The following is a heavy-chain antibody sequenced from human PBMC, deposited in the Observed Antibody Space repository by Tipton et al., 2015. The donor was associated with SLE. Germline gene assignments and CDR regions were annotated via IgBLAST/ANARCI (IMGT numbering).Heavy chain of an antibody. Sequence: SLRLSCAASGFTFSSYGMHWVRQAPGKGLEWVAVIRYDGSNKYYADSVKGRFTISRDNSKTTLYLQMNSLRAEDTAVYYCAKDQGVDPWGQGTLVTVSS. D-gene: IGHD3-16*01. J-gene: IGHJ5*02. CDR1: GFTFSSYG. V-gene: IGHV3-30*02. CDR2: IRYDGSNK. CDR3: AKDQGVDP.